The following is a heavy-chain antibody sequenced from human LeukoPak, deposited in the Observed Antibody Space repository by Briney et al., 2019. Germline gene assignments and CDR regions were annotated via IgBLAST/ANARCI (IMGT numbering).Heavy chain of an antibody. Sequence: SETLSLTCTVSSGSISSYYWSWIRQPPGKGLEWIGYIYYSGSTYYNPSLKSRVTISVDTSKNQFSLKLSSVTAADTAVYYCASLSTKPYCSSTSCYYYGMDVWGQGTTVTVSS. D-gene: IGHD2-2*01. V-gene: IGHV4-59*06. J-gene: IGHJ6*02. CDR1: SGSISSYY. CDR2: IYYSGST. CDR3: ASLSTKPYCSSTSCYYYGMDV.